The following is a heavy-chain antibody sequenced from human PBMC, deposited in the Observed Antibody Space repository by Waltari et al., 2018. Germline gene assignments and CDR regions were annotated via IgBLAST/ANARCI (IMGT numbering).Heavy chain of an antibody. CDR2: FHYGGST. Sequence: QVQLQESGPGLVKPSETLSLTCSVSGGSIDSDTYYWGWIRQPPGKGLEWIGSFHYGGSTYYNPSLKSRVAISVHTSKRQFSLKLTSVTAAETALYFCARLGYCSSTSCYTTFFDAFDIWGQGTMVTVSS. CDR1: GGSIDSDTYY. V-gene: IGHV4-39*07. J-gene: IGHJ3*02. CDR3: ARLGYCSSTSCYTTFFDAFDI. D-gene: IGHD2-2*02.